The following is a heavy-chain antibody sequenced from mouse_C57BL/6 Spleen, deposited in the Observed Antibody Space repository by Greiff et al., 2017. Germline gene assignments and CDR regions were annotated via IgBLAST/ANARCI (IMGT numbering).Heavy chain of an antibody. CDR3: ARKTGTFLFDY. CDR1: GYAFSSYW. CDR2: IYPGDGDT. V-gene: IGHV1-80*01. D-gene: IGHD4-1*01. J-gene: IGHJ2*01. Sequence: VKLMESGAELVKPGASVKISCKASGYAFSSYWMNWVKQRPGKGLEWIGQIYPGDGDTNYNGKFKGKATLTADKSSSTAYMQLSSLTSEDSAVYFCARKTGTFLFDYWGQGTTLTVSS.